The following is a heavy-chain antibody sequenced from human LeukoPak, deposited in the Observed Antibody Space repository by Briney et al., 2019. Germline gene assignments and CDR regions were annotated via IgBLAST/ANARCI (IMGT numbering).Heavy chain of an antibody. CDR3: ARAMDQWLDPEYFQH. V-gene: IGHV3-64*01. D-gene: IGHD6-19*01. CDR1: GFTFSSYA. J-gene: IGHJ1*01. Sequence: GGSLRLSCAASGFTFSSYAMHWVRQAPGKGLEYVSAISSNGGSTYYANSVKGRFTISRDNSKNTLYLQMGSLRAEDMSVYYCARAMDQWLDPEYFQHWGEGTLVTVSS. CDR2: ISSNGGST.